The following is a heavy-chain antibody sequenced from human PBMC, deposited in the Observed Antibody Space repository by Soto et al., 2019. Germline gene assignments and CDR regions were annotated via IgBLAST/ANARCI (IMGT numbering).Heavy chain of an antibody. J-gene: IGHJ3*02. Sequence: TLSLTCTVSGGSISRGGYYWRWIRQHPGTGLGWVGYIYYRGSPSYIPSLKGRVTISVDTSKIHFSLKLSSATAADTAVYFCARDLRGNYYDSSGYTDDYTVNICGQGTMVTLSS. V-gene: IGHV4-31*03. CDR3: ARDLRGNYYDSSGYTDDYTVNI. CDR1: GGSISRGGYY. CDR2: IYYRGSP. D-gene: IGHD3-22*01.